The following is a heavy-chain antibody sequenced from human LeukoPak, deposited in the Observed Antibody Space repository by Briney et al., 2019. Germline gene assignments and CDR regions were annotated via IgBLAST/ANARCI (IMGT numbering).Heavy chain of an antibody. Sequence: GGSLSLSCAASGFTVSSNYMSWVRQAPGKGLEWVSVIYSGGSTYYADSVKGRFTISRDDAKNTLYLQMNSLRAEDTAVYYCARETEYYGSGSYYIGYWGQGTLVTVSS. J-gene: IGHJ4*02. CDR1: GFTVSSNY. D-gene: IGHD3-10*01. V-gene: IGHV3-53*01. CDR2: IYSGGST. CDR3: ARETEYYGSGSYYIGY.